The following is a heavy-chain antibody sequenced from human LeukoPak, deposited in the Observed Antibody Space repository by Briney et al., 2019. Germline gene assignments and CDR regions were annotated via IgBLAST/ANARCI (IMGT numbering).Heavy chain of an antibody. V-gene: IGHV4-39*01. D-gene: IGHD3-16*01. CDR2: IYYSGCT. Sequence: SETLSLTCTVSGGSISSSSYYWGWIRQPPGKGLEWIGSIYYSGCTYYNPSLKSRVTISVDTSRNQFSLKLSSVTAADTAVYYCARRGDLGQGTLVTVSS. CDR3: ARRGD. J-gene: IGHJ4*02. CDR1: GGSISSSSYY.